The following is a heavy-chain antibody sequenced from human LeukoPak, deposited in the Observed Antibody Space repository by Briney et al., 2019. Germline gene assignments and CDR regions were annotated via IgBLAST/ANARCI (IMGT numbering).Heavy chain of an antibody. D-gene: IGHD3-10*01. CDR2: ISSDSMYI. V-gene: IGHV3-21*01. CDR3: ARDYGRDFEY. J-gene: IGHJ4*02. CDR1: GFIFSTYS. Sequence: GGSLRLSCAASGFIFSTYSMNWVRQAPGKGLEWVSAISSDSMYIYYADSMKGRFTISRDNTRNLLFLQMNSLRAEDTAVYYCARDYGRDFEYWGQGTVVTVSS.